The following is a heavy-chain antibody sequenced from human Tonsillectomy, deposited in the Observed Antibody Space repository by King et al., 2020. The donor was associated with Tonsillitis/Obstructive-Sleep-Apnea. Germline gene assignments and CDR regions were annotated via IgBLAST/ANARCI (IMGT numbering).Heavy chain of an antibody. J-gene: IGHJ4*02. V-gene: IGHV4-31*01. Sequence: VQLQESGPGLVKPSQTLSLTCTLSGGSISSDDYYWSWIRQHPGKGLEWIGYIYFSGSTYYNASLRSLVTISIDTSKNQISLKLSSVTAADTAVYYCARLTGVGRAFDYWGQGTLVTVSS. CDR2: IYFSGST. CDR3: ARLTGVGRAFDY. D-gene: IGHD3-9*01. CDR1: GGSISSDDYY.